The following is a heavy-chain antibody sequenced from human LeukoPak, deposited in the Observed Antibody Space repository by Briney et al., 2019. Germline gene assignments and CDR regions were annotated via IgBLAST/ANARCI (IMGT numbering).Heavy chain of an antibody. J-gene: IGHJ4*02. CDR2: ISYSGRT. CDR1: GGSMSSGDYY. Sequence: SETLSLTCTVSGGSMSSGDYYWAWVRQPPGKGLEWIGNISYSGRTFYKPSLTSRVAMSMDASKSQFSLRLSSVTAADTAVYYCVRETLSSAHYWGQGTLVTVSS. D-gene: IGHD6-6*01. CDR3: VRETLSSAHY. V-gene: IGHV4-39*07.